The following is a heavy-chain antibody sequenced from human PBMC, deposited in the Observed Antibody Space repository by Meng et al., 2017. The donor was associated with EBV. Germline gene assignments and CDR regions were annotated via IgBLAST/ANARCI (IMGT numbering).Heavy chain of an antibody. Sequence: VKLVQAADAVKKPGSSVKVSCKTSRGPFMNYAISWVRQAPGQGLEWLGGCLPTLGAPNYAQKFHGRGSITAGESTSTHYMDLCSLRSEDTAVYYCASESGGGYTPDYWGQGTLVTVSS. CDR1: RGPFMNYA. J-gene: IGHJ4*02. CDR2: CLPTLGAP. V-gene: IGHV1-69*01. CDR3: ASESGGGYTPDY. D-gene: IGHD5-18*01.